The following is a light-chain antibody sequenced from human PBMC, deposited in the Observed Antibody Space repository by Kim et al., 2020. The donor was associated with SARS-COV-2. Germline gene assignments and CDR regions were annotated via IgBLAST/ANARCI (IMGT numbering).Light chain of an antibody. CDR3: QVWDSSSDHRVV. Sequence: PGKTAKITCGGNSIGSKSVLWYQERPGQAPVLVISYDSDRPSGIPERFSGSNSGNTATLTISRVEAGDEADYYCQVWDSSSDHRVVFGGGTQLTVL. J-gene: IGLJ2*01. V-gene: IGLV3-21*04. CDR2: YDS. CDR1: SIGSKS.